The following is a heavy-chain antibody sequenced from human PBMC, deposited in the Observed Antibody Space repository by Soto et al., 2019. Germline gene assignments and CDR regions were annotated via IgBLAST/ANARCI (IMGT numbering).Heavy chain of an antibody. CDR3: AKDIVRYSYGACDY. J-gene: IGHJ4*02. CDR1: GFTFSSYG. V-gene: IGHV3-30*18. CDR2: ISYDGSNK. Sequence: QVQLVASGGAVVQPGKSLRLSCAASGFTFSSYGMYWVRQAPGKGLEWVAVISYDGSNKYHADSVKGRFTISRDNSKNTLYLQMNSLKAEDTAVYYCAKDIVRYSYGACDYWGQGALVTVSS. D-gene: IGHD5-18*01.